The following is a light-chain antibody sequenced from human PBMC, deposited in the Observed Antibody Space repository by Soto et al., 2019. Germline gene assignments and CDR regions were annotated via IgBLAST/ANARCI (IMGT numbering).Light chain of an antibody. CDR1: SSNIGSTT. V-gene: IGLV1-44*01. CDR2: TNT. Sequence: QSVLTQPPSASGTPGQRVTISCSGSSSNIGSTTVSWYQQLPGTAPKVLIYTNTQRPSGVPDRFSGSKSGTSASLAISGLQSEDEADYYCAAWDDSLDGWVFGGGTQLTVL. J-gene: IGLJ3*02. CDR3: AAWDDSLDGWV.